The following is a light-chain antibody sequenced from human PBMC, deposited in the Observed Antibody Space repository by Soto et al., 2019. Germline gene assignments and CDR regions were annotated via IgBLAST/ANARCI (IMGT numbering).Light chain of an antibody. V-gene: IGKV3-15*01. J-gene: IGKJ2*03. CDR3: QHYNNWPPYS. Sequence: EIVLTQSPGTLSLSPGERATLSCSASQSVISSYLAWYQQKPGQAPRLLIYGASKRATGIPARFSGSGSGTHFTLTISSLQSEDFGVYYCQHYNNWPPYSFGQGTKVDIK. CDR2: GAS. CDR1: QSVISSY.